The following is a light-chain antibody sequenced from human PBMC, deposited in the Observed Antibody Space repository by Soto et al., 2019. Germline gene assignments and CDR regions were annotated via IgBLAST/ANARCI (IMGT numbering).Light chain of an antibody. Sequence: DIQMTPSPSSVSASVVDRVTITCRASQDINSRLAWYQQKPGKAPKLLIYFAFNLESGVPSRFIGSGSGTDFTLTITSLQPEDFATYYCQQADSLPRTFGGGTKVDIK. J-gene: IGKJ4*01. CDR1: QDINSR. CDR2: FAF. CDR3: QQADSLPRT. V-gene: IGKV1-12*01.